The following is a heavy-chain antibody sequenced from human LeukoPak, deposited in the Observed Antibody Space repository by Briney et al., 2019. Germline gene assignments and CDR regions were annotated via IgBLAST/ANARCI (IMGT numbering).Heavy chain of an antibody. V-gene: IGHV1-69*04. Sequence: SVKVSCKASGGTFSSYAISWVRQAPGQGLEWMGRIIPILGIANYAQKFQGRVTITADKSTSTAYMELRSLRSDDTAVYYCARDNVLRSADAFDIWGQGTMVTVSS. CDR1: GGTFSSYA. D-gene: IGHD3-3*01. J-gene: IGHJ3*02. CDR3: ARDNVLRSADAFDI. CDR2: IIPILGIA.